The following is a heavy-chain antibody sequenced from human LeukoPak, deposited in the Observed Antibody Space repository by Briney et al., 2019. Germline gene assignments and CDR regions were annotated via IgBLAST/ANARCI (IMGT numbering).Heavy chain of an antibody. CDR1: GGSFSGYY. J-gene: IGHJ5*02. D-gene: IGHD1-26*01. Sequence: SETLSLTCAVYGGSFSGYYWSWIRQPPGKGLEGIGEINHSGSTNYNPSLKSRVTISVDTSKNQFSLKLSSVTAADTAVYYCARGRIVPKRGWFDPWGQGTLVTVSS. V-gene: IGHV4-34*01. CDR2: INHSGST. CDR3: ARGRIVPKRGWFDP.